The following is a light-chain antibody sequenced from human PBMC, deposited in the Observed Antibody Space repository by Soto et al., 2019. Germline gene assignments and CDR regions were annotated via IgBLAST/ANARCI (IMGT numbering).Light chain of an antibody. CDR1: SSNIGKNY. CDR3: GTWDTSLTVVL. V-gene: IGLV1-51*02. Sequence: QAVVTQPPSVSAASGQKVTISCSGSSSNIGKNYVSWYQQLPGTAPKLLIYETNKRPSGIPDRFSGSKSGTSATLGISGLQTGDEADYYCGTWDTSLTVVLFGGGTKLTVL. J-gene: IGLJ2*01. CDR2: ETN.